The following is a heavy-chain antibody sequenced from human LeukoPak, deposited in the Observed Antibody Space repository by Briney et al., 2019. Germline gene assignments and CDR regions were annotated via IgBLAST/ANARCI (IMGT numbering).Heavy chain of an antibody. V-gene: IGHV1-69*05. CDR3: ARDEDYGIFVNVDY. CDR1: RGTFSSYA. CDR2: IIPMFGTA. J-gene: IGHJ4*02. Sequence: GASVKVSCKASRGTFSSYAISWVRQAPGQGLEWMGGIIPMFGTANYAQKFQGRVTMTTDTPTSTAYMELRSLRSDDTAVYYCARDEDYGIFVNVDYWGQGTLVTVSS. D-gene: IGHD4-17*01.